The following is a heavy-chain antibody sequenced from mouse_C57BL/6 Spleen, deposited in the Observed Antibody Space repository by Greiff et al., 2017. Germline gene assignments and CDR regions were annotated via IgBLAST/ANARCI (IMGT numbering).Heavy chain of an antibody. J-gene: IGHJ4*01. CDR2: IDPSDSYT. Sequence: VQLQQSGAELVRPGTSVKLSCKASGYTFTSYWMHWVKQRPGQGLEWIGVIDPSDSYTNYNQKFKGKATLTVDTSSSTAYMQLSSLTSEDSAVYYCAPVVSHYYAMDYWGQGTSVTVSS. D-gene: IGHD1-1*01. V-gene: IGHV1-59*01. CDR3: APVVSHYYAMDY. CDR1: GYTFTSYW.